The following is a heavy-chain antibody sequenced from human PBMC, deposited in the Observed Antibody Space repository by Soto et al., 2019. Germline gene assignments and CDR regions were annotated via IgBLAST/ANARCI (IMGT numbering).Heavy chain of an antibody. CDR1: GFTFSSYA. J-gene: IGHJ4*01. D-gene: IGHD1-26*01. CDR2: ISGSAGSA. CDR3: AKSMRGSYSPFDY. Sequence: GXSLRLSCTASGFTFSSYAMSWFRQAPGEGLEWVSTISGSAGSADYADSVKGRFTISRDNSKNTLYVQMNSLRDEDTAVYYYAKSMRGSYSPFDYWGHGTLVTVSS. V-gene: IGHV3-23*01.